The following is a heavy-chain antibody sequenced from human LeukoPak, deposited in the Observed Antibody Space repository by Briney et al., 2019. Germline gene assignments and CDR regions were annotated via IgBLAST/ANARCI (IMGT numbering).Heavy chain of an antibody. V-gene: IGHV1-24*01. CDR1: GYTLTELS. CDR3: ATRGVVGKSTYYSDY. CDR2: FDPEDGET. D-gene: IGHD1-26*01. J-gene: IGHJ4*02. Sequence: ASVKVSCKVSGYTLTELSMHWVRQAPGKGLEWMGGFDPEDGETIYAQKFQGRVTMTEDTSTDTAYMELSSLRSEDTAMYYCATRGVVGKSTYYSDYWGQGTLVTVSS.